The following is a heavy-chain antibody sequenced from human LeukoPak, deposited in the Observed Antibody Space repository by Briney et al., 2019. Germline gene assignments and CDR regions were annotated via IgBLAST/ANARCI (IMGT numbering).Heavy chain of an antibody. CDR3: ARGARRWLHDDAFDI. V-gene: IGHV3-21*01. Sequence: GGSLRLSCAAAGLTFSTNSMNWVRQAPGKGLEWVSSISSSSSYIYYADSVKGRFTISRDNAKNSLYLQMNSLRAEDTAVYYCARGARRWLHDDAFDIWGQGTMVTVSS. J-gene: IGHJ3*02. D-gene: IGHD5-24*01. CDR2: ISSSSSYI. CDR1: GLTFSTNS.